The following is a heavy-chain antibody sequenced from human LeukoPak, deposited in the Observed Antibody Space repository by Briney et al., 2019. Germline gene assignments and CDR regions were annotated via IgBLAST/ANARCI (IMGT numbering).Heavy chain of an antibody. CDR3: ARAQDDYDYIWGSYPERGYFDY. D-gene: IGHD3-16*02. V-gene: IGHV3-21*01. Sequence: GGSLRLSCAASGFTFSSYSMNWVRQAPGKGLEWVSPISSSGSYIYYADSVKGGFTISRANAKTTLYLQMNSLRAEDTAVYYCARAQDDYDYIWGSYPERGYFDYWGQGSLVTVSS. J-gene: IGHJ4*02. CDR1: GFTFSSYS. CDR2: ISSSGSYI.